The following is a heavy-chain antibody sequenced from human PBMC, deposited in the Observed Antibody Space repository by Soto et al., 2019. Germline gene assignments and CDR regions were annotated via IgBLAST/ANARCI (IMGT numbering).Heavy chain of an antibody. D-gene: IGHD5-18*01. CDR3: ARLDTAMVTAGYYYMDV. CDR2: IYYSGST. V-gene: IGHV4-59*01. J-gene: IGHJ6*03. Sequence: QVQLQESGPGLVKPSETLSLTCTVSGGSISSYYWSWIRQPPGKGLEWIGYIYYSGSTNYNPSLKSPVTISVDTSNNQFPLQLSAVTAADTAVYYCARLDTAMVTAGYYYMDVWGKVTTVTVSS. CDR1: GGSISSYY.